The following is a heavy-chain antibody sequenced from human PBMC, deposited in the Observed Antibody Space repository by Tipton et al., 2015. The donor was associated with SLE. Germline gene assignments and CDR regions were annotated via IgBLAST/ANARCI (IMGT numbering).Heavy chain of an antibody. D-gene: IGHD6-13*01. CDR2: INHSGST. Sequence: TLSLTCAVYGGSFSGYYWSWIRQPPGKGLEWIGEINHSGSTNYNPSLKSRVTISVDTSKNQFSLKLSSVTAADTAVYYCARGKRMAAGNFDYWGQGTLVTVSS. V-gene: IGHV4-34*01. CDR1: GGSFSGYY. CDR3: ARGKRMAAGNFDY. J-gene: IGHJ4*02.